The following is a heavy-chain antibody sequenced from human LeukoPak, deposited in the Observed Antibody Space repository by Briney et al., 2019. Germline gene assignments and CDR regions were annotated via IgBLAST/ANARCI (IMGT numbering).Heavy chain of an antibody. CDR1: GGSFSGYY. V-gene: IGHV4-34*01. J-gene: IGHJ4*02. Sequence: SETLSLTCAVYGGSFSGYYWSWIRQPPGKGLEWIGEINPSESTNYNPSLKSRVTISVDTSKNQFSLKLSSVTAADAAVYYCARAAESPYNWGQGTLLTVSS. D-gene: IGHD4-4*01. CDR3: ARAAESPYN. CDR2: INPSEST.